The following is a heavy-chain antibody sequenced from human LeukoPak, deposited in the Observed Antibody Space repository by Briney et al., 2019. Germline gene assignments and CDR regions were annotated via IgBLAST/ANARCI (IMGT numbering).Heavy chain of an antibody. CDR1: GFSLSTSGVG. V-gene: IGHV2-5*01. CDR3: AQTTVAGISYYFDY. J-gene: IGHJ4*02. D-gene: IGHD6-19*01. Sequence: SGPTLVNPTQTLTLTCAFSGFSLSTSGVGVGWIRQPPGKALEWLALIYWNDDKRYSPSLKSRLTITKDTSKNQVVLTMTNMDPVDTATYYCAQTTVAGISYYFDYWGQGTLVTVSS. CDR2: IYWNDDK.